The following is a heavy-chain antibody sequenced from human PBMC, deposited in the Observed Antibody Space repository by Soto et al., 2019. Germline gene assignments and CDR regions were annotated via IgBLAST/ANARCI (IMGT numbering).Heavy chain of an antibody. CDR2: INPNSGGT. Sequence: GASVKVSCKASGYTFTGYYMHWVRQAPVQGLEWMGWINPNSGGTNYAQKFQGRVTMTSDTSISTAYMELSRLRSDDTAVYYCESGYNWNPYWYFDLWGRGTLVTVSS. J-gene: IGHJ2*01. CDR1: GYTFTGYY. D-gene: IGHD1-20*01. V-gene: IGHV1-2*02. CDR3: ESGYNWNPYWYFDL.